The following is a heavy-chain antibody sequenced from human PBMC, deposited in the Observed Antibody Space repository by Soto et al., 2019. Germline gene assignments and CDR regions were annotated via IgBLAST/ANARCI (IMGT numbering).Heavy chain of an antibody. Sequence: QVQLQQWGAGLLKPSETLSLTCAVYGGSFSGYYWSWIRQPPGKGLEWIGEINHSGSTNYNPSLNSRVTISVDTSKNQFSLKLSSVTAADTAVYYCARRSAAGPCGQGTLVTVSS. D-gene: IGHD6-25*01. CDR3: ARRSAAGP. CDR2: INHSGST. J-gene: IGHJ5*02. CDR1: GGSFSGYY. V-gene: IGHV4-34*01.